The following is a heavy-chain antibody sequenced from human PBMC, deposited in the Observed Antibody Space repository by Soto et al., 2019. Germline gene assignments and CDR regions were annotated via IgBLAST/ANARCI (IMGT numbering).Heavy chain of an antibody. J-gene: IGHJ5*02. D-gene: IGHD2-15*01. CDR1: GGSFSSHA. CDR2: IIPLFDIA. Sequence: QVQLVQSGTEVQKPGSSVKVSCKLSGGSFSSHAISWVRQAPGQGLEWMGGIIPLFDIANYAQKFQGRLTITADESTTAAHMELSSLRSDDTAVYYCARGVWDCSVGSCSGWLDPWGQGTVVTVSS. CDR3: ARGVWDCSVGSCSGWLDP. V-gene: IGHV1-69*01.